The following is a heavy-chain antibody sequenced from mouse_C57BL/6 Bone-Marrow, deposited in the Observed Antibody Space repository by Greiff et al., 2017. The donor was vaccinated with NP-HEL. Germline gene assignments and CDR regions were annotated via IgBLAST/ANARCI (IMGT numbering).Heavy chain of an antibody. V-gene: IGHV1-58*01. Sequence: VQLQQSGAELVRPGSSVKMSCKTSGYTFTSYGINWVKQRPGQGLEWIGYIYIGNGYTEYNEKFKGKATLTSDTSYSTAYMQLSILKSEDYAIYFCARIYYGNLAWFAYWGQGTLVTVSA. CDR3: ARIYYGNLAWFAY. CDR1: GYTFTSYG. CDR2: IYIGNGYT. D-gene: IGHD2-1*01. J-gene: IGHJ3*01.